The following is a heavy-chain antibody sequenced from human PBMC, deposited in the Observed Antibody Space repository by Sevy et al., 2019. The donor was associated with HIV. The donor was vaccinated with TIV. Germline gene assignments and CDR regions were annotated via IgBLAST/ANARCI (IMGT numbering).Heavy chain of an antibody. CDR2: LAFGCGEI. J-gene: IGHJ4*02. Sequence: GGSLRLSCAASGFTFSKYSMSWIRQPPGKGLEWVSTLAFGCGEINYADSVKGRFTISRDNSKSSVYLQMNNLRPEDTAVYYCAREGCTKPHDYWGQGTLVTVSS. D-gene: IGHD2-8*01. CDR1: GFTFSKYS. V-gene: IGHV3-23*01. CDR3: AREGCTKPHDY.